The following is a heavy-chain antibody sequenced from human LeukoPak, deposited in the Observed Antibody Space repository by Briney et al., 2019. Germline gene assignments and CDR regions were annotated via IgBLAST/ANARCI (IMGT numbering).Heavy chain of an antibody. CDR1: GGTFSSYA. D-gene: IGHD3-3*01. V-gene: IGHV1-69*05. CDR3: ARSVLRFLEWPGDYYYYMDV. J-gene: IGHJ6*03. Sequence: ASVKVSCKASGGTFSSYAISWVRQAPGQGPEWMGGIIPIFGTANYAQKFQGRVTITTDESTSTAYMELSSLRPEDTAVYYCARSVLRFLEWPGDYYYYMDVWGKGTTVTVSS. CDR2: IIPIFGTA.